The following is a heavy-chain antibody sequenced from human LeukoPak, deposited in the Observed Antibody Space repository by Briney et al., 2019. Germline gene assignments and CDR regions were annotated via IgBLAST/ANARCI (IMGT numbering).Heavy chain of an antibody. D-gene: IGHD2-21*02. Sequence: KRSETLSLTCTVSGGSISSYYWSWIRQPPGKGLEWIGYIYYSGSTNYNPSLKSRVTISVDTSKNQFSLKLSSVTAADTAVYYCARETLAYCGGDCYSDGMDVWGQGTTVTVSS. CDR1: GGSISSYY. CDR3: ARETLAYCGGDCYSDGMDV. CDR2: IYYSGST. V-gene: IGHV4-59*01. J-gene: IGHJ6*02.